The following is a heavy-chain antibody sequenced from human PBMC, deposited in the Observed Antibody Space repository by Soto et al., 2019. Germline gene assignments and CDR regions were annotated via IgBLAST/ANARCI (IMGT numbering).Heavy chain of an antibody. Sequence: QVQLVQSGAEVKKPGASVKVSCKASGYTFSTYGFSWVRQAPGQGLEWMGWIGADNGDTNYAQNSXGWXPMTTDTSTTTSYMELRSLTSDDTAVYFCARDWKGAEGFEPWGQGTLVTVSS. CDR3: ARDWKGAEGFEP. CDR2: IGADNGDT. J-gene: IGHJ5*02. V-gene: IGHV1-18*01. D-gene: IGHD1-1*01. CDR1: GYTFSTYG.